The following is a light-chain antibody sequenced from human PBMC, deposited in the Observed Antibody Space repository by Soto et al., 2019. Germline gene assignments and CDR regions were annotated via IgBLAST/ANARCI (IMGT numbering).Light chain of an antibody. CDR1: SGHSSYT. V-gene: IGLV4-60*02. J-gene: IGLJ2*01. Sequence: QPVLTQSSSASTSLGSSVKLTCTLSSGHSSYTIAWHQQKPGKAPQYLMKLEDTGSYNKESGVPDRFSGSSSGADRYLTISNLQFEDEADYYCETWDSNSVLFGGGTQLTVL. CDR3: ETWDSNSVL. CDR2: LEDTGSY.